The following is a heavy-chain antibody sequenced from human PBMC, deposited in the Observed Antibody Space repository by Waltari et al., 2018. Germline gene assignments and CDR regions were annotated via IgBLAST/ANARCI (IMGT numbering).Heavy chain of an antibody. CDR2: INPFFGAT. Sequence: QVQLVQSGAEVKKPGSSVKVSCKASGGTFSSDGISWVRQAPGQGLEWMGGINPFFGATNYAQEFQGRVTITADESTSTAYMDVSSLTSEDTAVYYCARDVTTVTTGAYFDYWGQGTLVIVSS. CDR3: ARDVTTVTTGAYFDY. D-gene: IGHD4-17*01. CDR1: GGTFSSDG. J-gene: IGHJ4*01. V-gene: IGHV1-69*01.